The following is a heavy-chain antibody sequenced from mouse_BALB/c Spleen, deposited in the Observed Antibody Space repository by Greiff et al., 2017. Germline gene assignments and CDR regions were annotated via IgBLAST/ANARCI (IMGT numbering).Heavy chain of an antibody. CDR1: GYTFTEYI. Sequence: QVQLQQSGAELVKPGASVKLSCKASGYTFTEYIIHWVKQRSGQGLEWIGWFYPGSGSIKYNEKFKDKATLTADKSSSTIYMELSRLTSEDSAVDYCARHDSSGYSLDDWGQGTTLTVSS. CDR3: ARHDSSGYSLDD. J-gene: IGHJ2*01. D-gene: IGHD3-1*01. V-gene: IGHV1-62-2*01. CDR2: FYPGSGSI.